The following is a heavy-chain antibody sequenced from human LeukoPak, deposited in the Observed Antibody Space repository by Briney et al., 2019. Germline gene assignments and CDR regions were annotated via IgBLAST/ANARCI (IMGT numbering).Heavy chain of an antibody. Sequence: SETLSLTCTVSGGSISSGPYYWIWLRQHPGTGLEWIGYITYSGNTYYYPALNSRVTVSLDTSKTQFSLKLSSVTAADTAVYYCARIAYDALDLYYYGMDVWGQGTTVTVSS. D-gene: IGHD3-3*01. CDR2: ITYSGNT. CDR1: GGSISSGPYY. CDR3: ARIAYDALDLYYYGMDV. J-gene: IGHJ6*02. V-gene: IGHV4-31*03.